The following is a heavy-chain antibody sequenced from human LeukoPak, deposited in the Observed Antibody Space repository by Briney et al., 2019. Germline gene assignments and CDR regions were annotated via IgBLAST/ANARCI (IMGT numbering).Heavy chain of an antibody. CDR1: GFTSSSYS. CDR3: ARDGYSFGHDFDY. D-gene: IGHD5-18*01. CDR2: IKGDGSST. Sequence: QTGGSLRLSCAASGFTSSSYSMTGVRHTPGKGLVWVSRIKGDGSSTSYADSVKGRFTISRDNAKNTLYLQMNSLRAEDTAVYYCARDGYSFGHDFDYWGQETLVTVSP. J-gene: IGHJ4*02. V-gene: IGHV3-74*01.